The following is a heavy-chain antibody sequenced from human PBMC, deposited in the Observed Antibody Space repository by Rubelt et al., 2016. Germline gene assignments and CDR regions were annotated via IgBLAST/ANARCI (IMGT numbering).Heavy chain of an antibody. CDR1: GFTFSSYG. CDR2: IYSGGST. D-gene: IGHD6-13*01. Sequence: CAASGFTFSSYGMHWVRQAPGKGLEWVSVIYSGGSTYYADSVKGRFTISRDNSKNTLYLQMNSLRAEDTAVYYCARDSPWYSSSWGYYGMDVWGQGTTVTVSS. V-gene: IGHV3-NL1*01. J-gene: IGHJ6*02. CDR3: ARDSPWYSSSWGYYGMDV.